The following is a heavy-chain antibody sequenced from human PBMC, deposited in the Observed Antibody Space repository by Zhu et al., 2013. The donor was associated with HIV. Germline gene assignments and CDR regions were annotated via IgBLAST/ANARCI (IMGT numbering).Heavy chain of an antibody. CDR3: ARLGPMIVVVDDAFDI. D-gene: IGHD3-22*01. CDR1: GYTFTKYY. V-gene: IGHV1-46*01. CDR2: INPSGGST. J-gene: IGHJ3*02. Sequence: QVQXVQSGAEMKKPGASVKVSCKASGYTFTKYYMHWVRQAPGQGLEWMGIINPSGGSTSYAQKFQGRVTMTRDTSTSTVYMELSSLRSEDTAVYYCARLGPMIVVVDDAFDIWGQGTMVTVSS.